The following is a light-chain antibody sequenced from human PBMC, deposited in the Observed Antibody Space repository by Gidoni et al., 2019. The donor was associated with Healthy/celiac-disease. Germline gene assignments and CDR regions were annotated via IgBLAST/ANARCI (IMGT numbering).Light chain of an antibody. Sequence: QSALAHPASVSRSPGHSITISCTGTSSAVGGYNYVSWYQQHPGKAPKLMIYDVSNRPSGVSNRFSGSKSGNTATLTISGLQAEDEADYYCRSYKSSSTLVFGGGTKLTVL. CDR1: SSAVGGYNY. CDR2: DVS. CDR3: RSYKSSSTLV. V-gene: IGLV2-14*03. J-gene: IGLJ3*02.